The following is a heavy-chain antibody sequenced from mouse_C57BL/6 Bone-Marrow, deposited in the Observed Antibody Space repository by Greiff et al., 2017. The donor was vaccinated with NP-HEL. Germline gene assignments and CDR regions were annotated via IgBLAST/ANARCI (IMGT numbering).Heavy chain of an antibody. J-gene: IGHJ3*01. CDR3: ARLHYGNYQAWFAY. D-gene: IGHD2-1*01. CDR2: INPYNGGT. V-gene: IGHV1-19*01. CDR1: GYTFTDYY. Sequence: EVQLQQSGPVLVKPGASVKMSCKASGYTFTDYYMNWVKQSHGKSLEWIGVINPYNGGTSYNQKFKGKATLTVDKSSSTAYMELNSLTSEDSAVYYCARLHYGNYQAWFAYWGQGTLVTVSA.